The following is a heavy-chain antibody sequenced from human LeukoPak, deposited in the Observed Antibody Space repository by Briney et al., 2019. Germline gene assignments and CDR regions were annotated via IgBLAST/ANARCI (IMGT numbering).Heavy chain of an antibody. CDR3: ARDGSGYDLTYYYMDV. V-gene: IGHV4-59*01. Sequence: PSETLSLTCTVSGGSISSYYWSWIRQPPGKGLEWIGYIYYSGSTNYNPSLKSRVTISVDTSKNQFSLKLSSVTAADTAVYYCARDGSGYDLTYYYMDVWGKGTTVTVSS. CDR2: IYYSGST. J-gene: IGHJ6*03. CDR1: GGSISSYY. D-gene: IGHD5-12*01.